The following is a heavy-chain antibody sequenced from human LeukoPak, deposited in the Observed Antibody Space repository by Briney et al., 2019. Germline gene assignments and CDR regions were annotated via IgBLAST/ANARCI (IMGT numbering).Heavy chain of an antibody. Sequence: PSQTLSLTCAVSGGSISSDDYYWGCIRQPPGKGLEWIGYISYRGNSYYNPSLRNRVTISVDMSKNQFSLKLSSVTSADTAVYFCVRVARLLWFGDLSYYFDYWGQGTLVTVSS. CDR2: ISYRGNS. V-gene: IGHV4-30-4*01. CDR3: VRVARLLWFGDLSYYFDY. J-gene: IGHJ4*02. CDR1: GGSISSDDYY. D-gene: IGHD3-10*01.